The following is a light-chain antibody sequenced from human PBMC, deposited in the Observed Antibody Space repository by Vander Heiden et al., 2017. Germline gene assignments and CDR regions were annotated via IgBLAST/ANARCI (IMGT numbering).Light chain of an antibody. J-gene: IGKJ4*01. Sequence: EIVLTQSPGTLSLSPGERATLSCRASQSISSSYLAWYQQSPGQAPRLLIYGASSRPTDIPDRFSGSGSGTDFTLTISRLEPEDFAVYFCQRYGTSLGLTFGGGTKVEIK. V-gene: IGKV3-20*01. CDR3: QRYGTSLGLT. CDR1: QSISSSY. CDR2: GAS.